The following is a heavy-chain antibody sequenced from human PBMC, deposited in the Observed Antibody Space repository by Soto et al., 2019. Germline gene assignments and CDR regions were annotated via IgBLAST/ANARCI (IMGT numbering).Heavy chain of an antibody. J-gene: IGHJ2*01. V-gene: IGHV5-51*01. CDR3: ARPPYSSTSWYFDL. D-gene: IGHD6-19*01. Sequence: LGESLKISCKGSGYSFTTYWIAWVRQMPGKGLEWMGVIYPGDIDIRYSPSFQGQVTISADKSISTAYLQWTSLKASDTAMYYCARPPYSSTSWYFDLWGRGTLVTVSS. CDR1: GYSFTTYW. CDR2: IYPGDIDI.